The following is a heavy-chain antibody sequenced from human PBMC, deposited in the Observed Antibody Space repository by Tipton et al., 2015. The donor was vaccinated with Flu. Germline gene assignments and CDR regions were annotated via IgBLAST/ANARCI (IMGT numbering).Heavy chain of an antibody. V-gene: IGHV4-59*05. Sequence: TLSLTCTVFGVSISSYYWSWIRQPAGKGLEWIGSIYYSGSTYYNPSLKSRVTISVDTSKSQFSLKRRSVTAADTAVYYCARLSYYDVDLKNFYFDYWGQGTLVTVSS. CDR2: IYYSGST. D-gene: IGHD3-10*02. CDR1: GVSISSYY. CDR3: ARLSYYDVDLKNFYFDY. J-gene: IGHJ4*02.